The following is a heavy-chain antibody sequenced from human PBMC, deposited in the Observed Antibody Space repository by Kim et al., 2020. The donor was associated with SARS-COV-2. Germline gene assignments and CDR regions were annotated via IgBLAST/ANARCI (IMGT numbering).Heavy chain of an antibody. CDR2: IYHSGST. D-gene: IGHD3-9*01. J-gene: IGHJ2*01. V-gene: IGHV4-38-2*02. Sequence: SETLSLTCTVSGYSISSGYYWGWIRQPPGKGLEWIGSIYHSGSTYYNPSLKSRVTISVDTSKNQFSLKLSSVTAADTAVYYCATAPLRYFDWFWYFDLWG. CDR1: GYSISSGYY. CDR3: ATAPLRYFDWFWYFDL.